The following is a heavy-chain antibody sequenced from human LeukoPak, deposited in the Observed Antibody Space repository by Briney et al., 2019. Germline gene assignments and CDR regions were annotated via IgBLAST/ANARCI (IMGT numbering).Heavy chain of an antibody. J-gene: IGHJ4*02. CDR1: GGSISSSSHH. CDR2: IYYSGST. V-gene: IGHV4-39*07. CDR3: ASVARGRYCSGGSCSNY. Sequence: SETLSLTCSVSGGSISSSSHHWGWIRQPPEKGLEWIGSIYYSGSTYYNPSLKSRVTISVDTSKNQFSLKLSSVTAADTAVYYCASVARGRYCSGGSCSNYWGQGTLVTVSS. D-gene: IGHD2-15*01.